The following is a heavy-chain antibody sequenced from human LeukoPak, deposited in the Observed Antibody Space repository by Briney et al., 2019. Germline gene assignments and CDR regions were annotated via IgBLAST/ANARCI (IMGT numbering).Heavy chain of an antibody. Sequence: GGSLRLSCAASGFTFSRYWMYWVRQAPGKGLVWVSCTNTDGSSTNYADSVRGRFTIPRDNVKNTLYLQMNSLRAEDTAVYYCARGSGSYSLSALDIWGQGTMVTVSS. CDR1: GFTFSRYW. D-gene: IGHD1-26*01. CDR3: ARGSGSYSLSALDI. V-gene: IGHV3-74*01. CDR2: TNTDGSST. J-gene: IGHJ3*02.